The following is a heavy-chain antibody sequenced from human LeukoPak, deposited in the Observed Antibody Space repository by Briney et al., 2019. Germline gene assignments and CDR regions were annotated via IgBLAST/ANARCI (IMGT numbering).Heavy chain of an antibody. CDR2: INPSTGGT. CDR1: GYTFTGYY. CDR3: ARNSPGDRFDY. J-gene: IGHJ4*02. D-gene: IGHD2-2*01. V-gene: IGHV1-2*02. Sequence: ASVKVSCKASGYTFTGYYIHWVRQAPGQGLEWMGWINPSTGGTMYAQKFQGRVTVTRDTSISTAYMDLRSLRSDDTAVYYCARNSPGDRFDYWSQGTLVTVSS.